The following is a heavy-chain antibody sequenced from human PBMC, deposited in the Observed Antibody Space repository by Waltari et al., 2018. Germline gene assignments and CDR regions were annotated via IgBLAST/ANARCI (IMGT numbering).Heavy chain of an antibody. V-gene: IGHV1-69-2*01. CDR1: GYTFTDYY. Sequence: EVQLVQSGAEVKKPGATVNISCKASGYTFTDYYMHWVQQAPGKGLEWKGRVDSEDGETICAEKFQGRVTITADTSTDTAYMELSSLRSEYTAVYYWAGGHLAPDYWGQGTLVTVSS. J-gene: IGHJ4*02. CDR2: VDSEDGET. D-gene: IGHD3-16*01. CDR3: AGGHLAPDY.